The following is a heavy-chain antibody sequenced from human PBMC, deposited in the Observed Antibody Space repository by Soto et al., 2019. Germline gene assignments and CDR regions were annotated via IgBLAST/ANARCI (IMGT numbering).Heavy chain of an antibody. D-gene: IGHD2-15*01. J-gene: IGHJ6*02. CDR2: IYYSGST. CDR1: GGSISSGGYY. Sequence: QVQLQESGPGLVKPSQTLSLTCTVSGGSISSGGYYWSWIRQHPGKGLEWIGYIYYSGSTYYNPSLKSQVTISVDTSKNQFSLKLSSVTAADTAVYYCARAVSEGYCSGGRCYSLYYYGMDVWGQGTTVTVSS. V-gene: IGHV4-31*01. CDR3: ARAVSEGYCSGGRCYSLYYYGMDV.